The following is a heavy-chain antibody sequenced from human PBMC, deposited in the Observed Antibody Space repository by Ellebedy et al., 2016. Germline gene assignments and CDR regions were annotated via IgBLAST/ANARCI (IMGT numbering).Heavy chain of an antibody. D-gene: IGHD6-13*01. CDR1: GGTFSSYA. CDR3: ARAGWNSSAWYLY. J-gene: IGHJ4*02. CDR2: IIPIFGTP. Sequence: SVKVSXXASGGTFSSYAISWARQAPGQGLEWMGGIIPIFGTPNYAQKFHGRITIIADESTTTVYMELNSLRSDDTAVYYCARAGWNSSAWYLYWGQGTLVTVSS. V-gene: IGHV1-69*13.